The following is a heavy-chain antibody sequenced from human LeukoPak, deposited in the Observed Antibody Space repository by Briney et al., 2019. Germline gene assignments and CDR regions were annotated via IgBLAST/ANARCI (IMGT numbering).Heavy chain of an antibody. Sequence: TSETLSLTCTVSGGSISSYYWSWIRQPPGKGLEWIGYIYYSGSTNYNPSLKSRVTISVDTSKNQFSLKLSSVTAADTAVYYCARGGPWVVEYYFDYWGQGTLVTVSS. J-gene: IGHJ4*02. CDR1: GGSISSYY. D-gene: IGHD2-15*01. V-gene: IGHV4-59*01. CDR2: IYYSGST. CDR3: ARGGPWVVEYYFDY.